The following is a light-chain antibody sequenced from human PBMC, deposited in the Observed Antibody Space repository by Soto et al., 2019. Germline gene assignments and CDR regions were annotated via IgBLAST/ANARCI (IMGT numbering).Light chain of an antibody. Sequence: QSALTQPASVSGAPGQSITISCIGANSDVGRFNYVSWYQQHPGKAPKLLIYDVRNRPSGVSYRFSGSKSGNTASLAISGLQAEDEAAYYCSSYTSANTVMFGGGTKLTVL. CDR1: NSDVGRFNY. J-gene: IGLJ3*02. CDR3: SSYTSANTVM. V-gene: IGLV2-14*01. CDR2: DVR.